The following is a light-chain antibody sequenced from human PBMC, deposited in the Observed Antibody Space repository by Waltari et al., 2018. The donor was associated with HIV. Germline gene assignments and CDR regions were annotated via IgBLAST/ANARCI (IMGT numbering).Light chain of an antibody. Sequence: EIVMTQSPATLSVSPGERATLSCRASQSVNNKLAWYLQKPGQAPRLLIYGASTRATGIPARFSGSVSVTEFTLTISSLQSEDFAVYYCQQYHNWPPITFGQGTRLE. CDR3: QQYHNWPPIT. J-gene: IGKJ5*01. CDR2: GAS. V-gene: IGKV3-15*01. CDR1: QSVNNK.